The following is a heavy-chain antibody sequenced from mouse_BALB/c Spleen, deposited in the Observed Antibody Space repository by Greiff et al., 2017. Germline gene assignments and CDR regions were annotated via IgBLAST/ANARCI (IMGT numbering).Heavy chain of an antibody. D-gene: IGHD2-1*01. Sequence: EVKLQQTGPELVKPGASVKISCKASGYSFTDYIMLWVKQSHGKNLEWIGNINPYYGSTSYNLKFKGKATLTVDKSSSTAYMQLNSLTSEDSAVYYCARFYYGNYNAMDYWGQGTSVTVSS. CDR3: ARFYYGNYNAMDY. CDR1: GYSFTDYI. V-gene: IGHV1-39*01. CDR2: INPYYGST. J-gene: IGHJ4*01.